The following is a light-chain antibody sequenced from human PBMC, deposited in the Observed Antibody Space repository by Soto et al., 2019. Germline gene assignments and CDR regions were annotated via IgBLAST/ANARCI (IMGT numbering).Light chain of an antibody. CDR1: QSVSSN. CDR3: QQYNNWALT. Sequence: EIVMTQSPATLPVSPGGRATLSCRASQSVSSNLAWYQQKPGQAPRLLIYGASTRATGIPARFSGSGSGTELTLTISSLQSEDFAVYYCQQYNNWALTFGGGTKVEIK. V-gene: IGKV3-15*01. J-gene: IGKJ4*01. CDR2: GAS.